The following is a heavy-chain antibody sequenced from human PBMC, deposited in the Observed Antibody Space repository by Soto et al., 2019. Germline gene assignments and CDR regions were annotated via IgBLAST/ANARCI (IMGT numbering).Heavy chain of an antibody. CDR1: GGSISSGDYY. V-gene: IGHV4-30-4*01. Sequence: ASETLSLTCTVSGGSISSGDYYWSWIRQPPGKGLEWIGYIYYSGSTYYNPSLKSRVTISVDTSKNQFSLKLSSVTAADTAVYYCAGSSHYYGSGGYFQHWGQGTLVTVSS. J-gene: IGHJ1*01. CDR2: IYYSGST. CDR3: AGSSHYYGSGGYFQH. D-gene: IGHD3-10*01.